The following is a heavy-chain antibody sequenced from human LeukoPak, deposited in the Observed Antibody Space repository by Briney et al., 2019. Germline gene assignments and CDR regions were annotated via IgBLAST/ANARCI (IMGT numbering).Heavy chain of an antibody. CDR3: EKVLDGDY. Sequence: AGSLTLSCAASGFTFSSYSMNWVRQAPGKGLEWVSSINSSSNYIYYAYSENGRFIISRDNANHSLHLQMNILRADTTAFYYCEKVLDGDYWGQGTVVSVFS. J-gene: IGHJ4*02. CDR1: GFTFSSYS. CDR2: INSSSNYI. D-gene: IGHD1-1*01. V-gene: IGHV3-21*01.